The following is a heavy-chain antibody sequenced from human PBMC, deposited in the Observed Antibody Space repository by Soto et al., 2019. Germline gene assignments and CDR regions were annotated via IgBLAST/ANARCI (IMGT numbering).Heavy chain of an antibody. V-gene: IGHV4-61*01. D-gene: IGHD4-17*01. CDR2: VSYSGTT. Sequence: SETLSLTCTVSGVSVNSGSFYWTWIRQPPGKGLEWIGFVSYSGTTKYNASLKSRVTISVDTSRSQISLKVSSVTAADTAVYYCARGATVTHSDYWGQGTLVTVSS. J-gene: IGHJ4*02. CDR3: ARGATVTHSDY. CDR1: GVSVNSGSFY.